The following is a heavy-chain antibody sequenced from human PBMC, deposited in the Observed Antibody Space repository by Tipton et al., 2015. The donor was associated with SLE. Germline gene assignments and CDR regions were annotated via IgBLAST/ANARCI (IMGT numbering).Heavy chain of an antibody. CDR3: ARRGWSGLTDDAFDI. Sequence: LRLSCTVSGGSISSYHWSWIRRPPGKGLEWIGYIYYSGSTNYNPSRKSRVTISLDTSKNQFSLKLSSVTAADTAVYYCARRGWSGLTDDAFDIWGQGTMVTVSS. CDR2: IYYSGST. CDR1: GGSISSYH. D-gene: IGHD3-9*01. J-gene: IGHJ3*02. V-gene: IGHV4-59*08.